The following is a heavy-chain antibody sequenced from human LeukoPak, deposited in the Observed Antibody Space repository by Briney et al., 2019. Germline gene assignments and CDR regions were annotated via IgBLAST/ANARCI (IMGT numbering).Heavy chain of an antibody. CDR2: IGSSGSRI. J-gene: IGHJ6*02. D-gene: IGHD3-10*01. V-gene: IGHV3-11*01. Sequence: GGSLRLSCAASGFTFGDYYMSSIRQAPGKGLEWVSYIGSSGSRIYYGDSVKGRFTTSRDNAKNSLYLQMISLRAEDTAVYYCARDHYYGSGSHPYGMDVWGQGTTVTVSS. CDR3: ARDHYYGSGSHPYGMDV. CDR1: GFTFGDYY.